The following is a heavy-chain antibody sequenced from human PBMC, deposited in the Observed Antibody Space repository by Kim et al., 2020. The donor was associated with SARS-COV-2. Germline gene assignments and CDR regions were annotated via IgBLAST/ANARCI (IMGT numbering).Heavy chain of an antibody. J-gene: IGHJ4*02. CDR1: GGSFSGYY. Sequence: SETLSLTCAVYGGSFSGYYWSWIRQPPGKGLEWIGEINHSGSTNYNPSLKSRVTISVDTSKNQFSLKLSSVTAADTAVYYFARSLRGYSYGFVYLGQGTL. CDR2: INHSGST. V-gene: IGHV4-34*01. CDR3: ARSLRGYSYGFVY. D-gene: IGHD5-18*01.